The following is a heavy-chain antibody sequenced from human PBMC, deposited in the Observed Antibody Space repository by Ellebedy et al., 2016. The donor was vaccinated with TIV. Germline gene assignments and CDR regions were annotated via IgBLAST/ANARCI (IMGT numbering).Heavy chain of an antibody. J-gene: IGHJ4*02. D-gene: IGHD3-16*01. V-gene: IGHV4-59*01. CDR3: ARVAPTYALDY. CDR2: IYYSGST. Sequence: SETLSLTXTVSGGSISSYYWSWIRQPPGKGLEWIGYIYYSGSTNYNPSLKSRVTISVDTSKNQFSLKLSSVTAADTAVYYCARVAPTYALDYWGQGTLVTVSS. CDR1: GGSISSYY.